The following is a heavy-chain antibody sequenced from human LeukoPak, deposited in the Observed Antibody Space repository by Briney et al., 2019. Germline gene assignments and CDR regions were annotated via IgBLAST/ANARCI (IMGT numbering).Heavy chain of an antibody. J-gene: IGHJ4*02. Sequence: SETLSLTCTVSGGSISSGDYYWSWIRQPPGKGLEWIGYIYYSGSTYYNPSLKSRVTISVDTSKNQFSLKLSSVTAADTAVYYCARGIPHLAIVVVVAATGKYFDYWGQGTLVTVSS. CDR2: IYYSGST. V-gene: IGHV4-30-4*01. CDR1: GGSISSGDYY. CDR3: ARGIPHLAIVVVVAATGKYFDY. D-gene: IGHD2-15*01.